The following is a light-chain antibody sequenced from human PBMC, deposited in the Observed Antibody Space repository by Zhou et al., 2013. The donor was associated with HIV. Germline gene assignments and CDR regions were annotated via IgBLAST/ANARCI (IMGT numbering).Light chain of an antibody. Sequence: DIQMTQSPSSLSASVGDRVTITCRASQDITHSLAWYQQRPGKAPKLLVYAASRLESGVPSRFSGSGSGTDFTLTISSLQPEDCATYYCTTSFPPTPLTFGGGTKVE. CDR1: QDITHS. V-gene: IGKV1-NL1*01. CDR2: AAS. J-gene: IGKJ4*01. CDR3: TTSFPPTPLT.